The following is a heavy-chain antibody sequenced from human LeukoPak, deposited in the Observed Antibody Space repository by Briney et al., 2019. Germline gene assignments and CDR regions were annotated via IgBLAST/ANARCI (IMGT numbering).Heavy chain of an antibody. CDR3: VRDRDGYNY. J-gene: IGHJ4*02. D-gene: IGHD5-24*01. CDR1: GFTFSNSL. V-gene: IGHV3-74*01. Sequence: GGSLRLSCAASGFTFSNSLMHWVRQVPGKGLVWVARIDTDGSTTHYAASVKGPFTISTDNAKNTLYLQMNTLRAEDTAVYYCVRDRDGYNYWGQGTLVTVSS. CDR2: IDTDGSTT.